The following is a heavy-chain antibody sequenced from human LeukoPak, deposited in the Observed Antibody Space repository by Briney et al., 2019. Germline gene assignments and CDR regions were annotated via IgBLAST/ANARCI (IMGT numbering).Heavy chain of an antibody. J-gene: IGHJ4*02. CDR1: RFTFISYG. V-gene: IGHV3-30*18. CDR2: ISYDGSNK. CDR3: AKDQEEDVVAATLHY. Sequence: AGALTLSCAASRFTFISYGMHWVRQAPGKGLEGVAVISYDGSNKYYADSVQGRFTISRDNSKNTLYLQMNSLRAEDTAVYYCAKDQEEDVVAATLHYWGQGTLVTGSS. D-gene: IGHD2-15*01.